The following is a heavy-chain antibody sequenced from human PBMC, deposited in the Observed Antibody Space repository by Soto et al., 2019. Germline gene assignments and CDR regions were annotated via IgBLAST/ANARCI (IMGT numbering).Heavy chain of an antibody. CDR3: VKAVYLLDFDY. V-gene: IGHV3-23*01. CDR1: GFTFSSYA. J-gene: IGHJ4*02. D-gene: IGHD2-8*01. CDR2: ISGTGTTT. Sequence: GGSLRLSCAASGFTFSSYAMTWVRQAPGKGLEWVSTISGTGTTTYYADSVKGRFTISRDNSKNTLYLQMNSLRTEDTAVYYCVKAVYLLDFDYWGQGTLVTISS.